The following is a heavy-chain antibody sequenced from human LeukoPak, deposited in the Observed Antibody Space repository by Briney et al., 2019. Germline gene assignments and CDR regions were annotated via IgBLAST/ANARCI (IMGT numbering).Heavy chain of an antibody. CDR2: INHSGST. J-gene: IGHJ6*02. CDR3: ARGWIQLWPNYYYGMDV. D-gene: IGHD5-18*01. V-gene: IGHV4-34*01. Sequence: PSETLSLTCAVYGGSFSGYYWSWLRQPPGKGLEWIGEINHSGSTNYNPSLKSRVTISVDTSKNQFSLKLSSVTAADTAVYYCARGWIQLWPNYYYGMDVWGQGTTVTVSS. CDR1: GGSFSGYY.